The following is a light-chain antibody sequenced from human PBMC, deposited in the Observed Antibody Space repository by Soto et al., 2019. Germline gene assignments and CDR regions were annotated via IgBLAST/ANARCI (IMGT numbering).Light chain of an antibody. J-gene: IGKJ3*01. CDR3: QQYNSYSFA. CDR2: DAS. CDR1: QSMSSW. V-gene: IGKV1-5*01. Sequence: IQMTQSHSTLSASVGDRVTITLLASQSMSSWLAWYQQKPGKAPKLLIYDASSLESGVPSRFSGSGSGTEFTLTISSLQPDDFATHYSQQYNSYSFAFGPGTKVDIK.